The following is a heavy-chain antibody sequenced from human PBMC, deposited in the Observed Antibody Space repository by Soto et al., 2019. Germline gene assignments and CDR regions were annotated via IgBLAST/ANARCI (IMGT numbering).Heavy chain of an antibody. CDR1: GFTFSSDS. J-gene: IGHJ5*02. Sequence: VGSLRLSCAASGFTFSSDSMNWVRQAPVKGLEWVSSISSSSSYIYCADSVKGRFTISRDNAKNSLYLQMNSLRAEDTAVYYCARDDCSSTSCPGWFDPWGQGTLVTVSS. CDR3: ARDDCSSTSCPGWFDP. CDR2: ISSSSSYI. V-gene: IGHV3-21*01. D-gene: IGHD2-2*01.